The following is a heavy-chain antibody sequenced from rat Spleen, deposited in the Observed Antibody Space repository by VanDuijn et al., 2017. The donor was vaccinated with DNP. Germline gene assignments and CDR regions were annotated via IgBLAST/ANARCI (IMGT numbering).Heavy chain of an antibody. CDR2: IIYDGSST. Sequence: EVQLVESGGGLVQPGRSLKLSCAASGFTFSDYNMAWVRQAPKKGLEWVATIIYDGSSTYYGDSVKGRFTISRDNTKSILYLQMDSLRSEDTATYYCSTLNYYASLSGYFDYWGQGVMVAVSS. CDR1: GFTFSDYN. D-gene: IGHD1-12*01. J-gene: IGHJ2*01. CDR3: STLNYYASLSGYFDY. V-gene: IGHV5-7*01.